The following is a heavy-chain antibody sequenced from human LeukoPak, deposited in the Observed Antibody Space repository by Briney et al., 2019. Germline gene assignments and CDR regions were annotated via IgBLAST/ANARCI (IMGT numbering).Heavy chain of an antibody. J-gene: IGHJ4*02. Sequence: PGRSLRLSCAASGFTLSTYAMFWVRQSPGKGLEWVAVLWYDGSKKYYADSVKGRFTISRDNSKNTLYLQMNSLRAEDTAVYYCARDIRWYTTSSAGLDYWGQGTLVTVSS. V-gene: IGHV3-33*01. CDR2: LWYDGSKK. D-gene: IGHD6-6*01. CDR1: GFTLSTYA. CDR3: ARDIRWYTTSSAGLDY.